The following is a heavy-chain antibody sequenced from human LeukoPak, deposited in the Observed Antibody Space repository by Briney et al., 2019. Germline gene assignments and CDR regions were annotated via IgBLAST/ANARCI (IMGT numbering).Heavy chain of an antibody. Sequence: GALRLSCAVSGLTFSSSWMDWVRQAPGKGLEWVASINPDGNKKYSADSVKGRFTISRDNAENSLYLQMDSLRVEDTAFYYCARDLAYSRLDYWGQGMLVTVSS. CDR2: INPDGNKK. J-gene: IGHJ4*02. CDR1: GLTFSSSW. V-gene: IGHV3-7*01. CDR3: ARDLAYSRLDY. D-gene: IGHD5-18*01.